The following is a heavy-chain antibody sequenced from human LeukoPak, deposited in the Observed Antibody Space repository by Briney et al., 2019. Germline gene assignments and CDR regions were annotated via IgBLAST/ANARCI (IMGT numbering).Heavy chain of an antibody. J-gene: IGHJ4*02. Sequence: SETLSLTCTVSGGSISSYYWSWIRQPPGKGLEWIGFIYYSGSTNYNPSLKSRVTISVDTSKNQFSLKLSSVTAADTAVYYCARASPGLFDCWGQGTLATVSS. CDR3: ARASPGLFDC. D-gene: IGHD2-21*01. CDR1: GGSISSYY. CDR2: IYYSGST. V-gene: IGHV4-59*01.